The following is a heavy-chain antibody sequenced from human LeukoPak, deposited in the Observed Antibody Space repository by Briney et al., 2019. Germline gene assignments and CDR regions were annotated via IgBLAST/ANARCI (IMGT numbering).Heavy chain of an antibody. D-gene: IGHD5-12*01. CDR2: ISSSSRPI. CDR3: ARGGRGGYPHFDY. V-gene: IGHV3-48*04. CDR1: GFTFSSYS. Sequence: GGSLRLSCAASGFTFSSYSMNWVRQAPGKGLEWISYISSSSRPIYYADSVKGRFTISRDNARNSLYLQMNSLRAEDTAVYYCARGGRGGYPHFDYWGQGTLVTVSS. J-gene: IGHJ4*02.